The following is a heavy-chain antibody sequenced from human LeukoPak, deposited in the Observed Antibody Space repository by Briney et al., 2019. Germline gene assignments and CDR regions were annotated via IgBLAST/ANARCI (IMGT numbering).Heavy chain of an antibody. CDR1: GFTFSSYW. CDR3: ARDGGRWLSLMGYFDY. CDR2: IKQDGSEK. Sequence: PGGSLRLSCAASGFTFSSYWMSWVRQAPGKGLEWVANIKQDGSEKYYVDSVKGRFTISRDNAKNSLYLQMNSLRAEDTAVYYCARDGGRWLSLMGYFDYWGQGTLVTVSS. V-gene: IGHV3-7*01. D-gene: IGHD6-19*01. J-gene: IGHJ4*02.